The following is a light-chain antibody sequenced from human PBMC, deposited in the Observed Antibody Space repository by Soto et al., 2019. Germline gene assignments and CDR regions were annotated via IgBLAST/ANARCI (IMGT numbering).Light chain of an antibody. Sequence: QSVLTHPASVTGSPGQSITISCNGTSSDVGGYNYVSWYQQHPGKAPKLMIYDVSNRPSGVSNRFSGSKSGNTASLTISGLQAEDEADYYCSSYTSSSTYVFGTGTKVTVL. CDR1: SSDVGGYNY. CDR2: DVS. CDR3: SSYTSSSTYV. V-gene: IGLV2-14*01. J-gene: IGLJ1*01.